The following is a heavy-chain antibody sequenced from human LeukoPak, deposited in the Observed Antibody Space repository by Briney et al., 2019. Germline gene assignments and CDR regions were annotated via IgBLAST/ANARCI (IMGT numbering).Heavy chain of an antibody. CDR2: IYHSETT. V-gene: IGHV4-30-2*01. J-gene: IGHJ4*02. Sequence: SETLSLTCTVSGGAVSSGVYSWSWIRQPAGQGLEWIGYIYHSETTYYNPSLQSRVTISVNRSKNQFSLKLTSVTAADTADYYCARSRTAYYRYFDSWGQGTLVTVSS. CDR3: ARSRTAYYRYFDS. D-gene: IGHD3-22*01. CDR1: GGAVSSGVYS.